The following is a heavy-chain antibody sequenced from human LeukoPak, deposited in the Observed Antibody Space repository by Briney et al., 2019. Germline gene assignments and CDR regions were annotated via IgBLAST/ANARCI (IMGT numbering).Heavy chain of an antibody. Sequence: PGGSLRLSCAASGFTFNDHWMHWVRQAPGKGLVWVSRINNDGSSTGYADSVMDRFTISRDNAKNTLYLQMNSLRAEDTAVYYCARNWWAIDVWGQGTTVTVSS. V-gene: IGHV3-74*01. J-gene: IGHJ6*02. CDR3: ARNWWAIDV. D-gene: IGHD2-15*01. CDR2: INNDGSST. CDR1: GFTFNDHW.